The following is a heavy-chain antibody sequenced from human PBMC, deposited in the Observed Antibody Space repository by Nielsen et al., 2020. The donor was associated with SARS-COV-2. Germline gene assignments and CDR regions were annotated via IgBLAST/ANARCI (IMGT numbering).Heavy chain of an antibody. CDR2: IWYDGSNK. CDR1: GFTFSSYG. J-gene: IGHJ6*02. V-gene: IGHV3-33*01. Sequence: SLKISRAASGFTFSSYGMHWVRQAPGKGLEWVAVIWYDGSNKYYADSVKGRFTISRDNSKNTLYLQMNSLRAEDTAVYYCARDNYGAVYCGMDVWGQGTTVTVSS. CDR3: ARDNYGAVYCGMDV. D-gene: IGHD4-11*01.